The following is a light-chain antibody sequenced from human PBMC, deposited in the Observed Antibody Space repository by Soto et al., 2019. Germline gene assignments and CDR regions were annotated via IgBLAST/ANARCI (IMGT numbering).Light chain of an antibody. J-gene: IGLJ2*01. CDR2: DVN. V-gene: IGLV2-8*01. CDR1: NSDVGAYNY. Sequence: QSALTQPPSASGSPGQSVTISCTGTNSDVGAYNYVSWYQQHPGEAPKLMIYDVNKRPSGVPDRFSGSKSGNTASLTVSGLQAEDEADYYCSSYAGSRYVIFGGGTKVTVL. CDR3: SSYAGSRYVI.